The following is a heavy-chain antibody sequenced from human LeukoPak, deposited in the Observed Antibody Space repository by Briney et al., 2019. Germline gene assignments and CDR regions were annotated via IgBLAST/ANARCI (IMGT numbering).Heavy chain of an antibody. Sequence: GASVKVSCKASGYAFTSYDINWVRQATGQGLEWMGWMNPNSGNTGYAQKFQGRVTMTRNTSISTAYMELSSLRSEDTAVYYCARAALSITMVRGAIIKRGISRAYYYYYMDVWGKGTTVTISS. CDR2: MNPNSGNT. CDR3: ARAALSITMVRGAIIKRGISRAYYYYYMDV. D-gene: IGHD3-10*01. V-gene: IGHV1-8*01. CDR1: GYAFTSYD. J-gene: IGHJ6*03.